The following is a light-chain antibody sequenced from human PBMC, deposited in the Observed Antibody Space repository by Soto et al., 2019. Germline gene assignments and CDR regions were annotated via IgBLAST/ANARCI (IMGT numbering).Light chain of an antibody. CDR3: LLYFSPDRYT. CDR1: QSVTSSH. CDR2: GAS. Sequence: EIVLTQTPGTLSLSPGERATLSCRASQSVTSSHLAWYQQKPGQAPRLLIYGASTRATGSPDRFSGSGSDTDFSLTIRRLDPEDVAMDYCLLYFSPDRYTFGPGTKVQIK. V-gene: IGKV3-20*01. J-gene: IGKJ2*01.